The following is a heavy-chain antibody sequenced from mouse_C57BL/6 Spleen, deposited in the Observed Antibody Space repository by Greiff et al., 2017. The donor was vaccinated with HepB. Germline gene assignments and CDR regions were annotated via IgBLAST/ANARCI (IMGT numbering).Heavy chain of an antibody. D-gene: IGHD2-4*01. V-gene: IGHV5-4*01. CDR2: ISDGGSYT. Sequence: EVQLQESGGGLVKPGGSLKLSCAASGFTFSSYAMSWVRQTPEKRLEWVATISDGGSYTYYPDNVKGRFTISRDNAKNNLYLQMSQLKSEDTAMYYCARDYDYPYYFDYWGQGTTLTVSS. CDR1: GFTFSSYA. J-gene: IGHJ2*01. CDR3: ARDYDYPYYFDY.